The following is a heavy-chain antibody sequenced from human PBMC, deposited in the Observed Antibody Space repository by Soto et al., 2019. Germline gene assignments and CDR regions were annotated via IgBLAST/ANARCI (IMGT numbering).Heavy chain of an antibody. J-gene: IGHJ4*02. CDR1: GVSLTSGNW. V-gene: IGHV4-4*02. CDR3: ARLVYDTRLNYMYFDF. D-gene: IGHD3-10*01. CDR2: IFHDGTA. Sequence: QVKLQESGPGLATTSGNLSLTCAVSGVSLTSGNWWTWVRQSPQRGLEYIGEIFHDGTANYYPSFERRVAMSVDTSRNQFSLKLTSVTAADTAVYFCARLVYDTRLNYMYFDFWGPGTLVTFYS.